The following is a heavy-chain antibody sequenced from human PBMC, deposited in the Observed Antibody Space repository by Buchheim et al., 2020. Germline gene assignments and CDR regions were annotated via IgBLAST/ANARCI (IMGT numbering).Heavy chain of an antibody. CDR1: GYTFTSYD. D-gene: IGHD1-26*01. V-gene: IGHV1-8*01. CDR2: MNPNSGNT. J-gene: IGHJ4*02. Sequence: QVQLVQSGAEVKKPGASVKVSCKASGYTFTSYDINWVRQATGQGLEWMGWMNPNSGNTGYAQKFQGRVTMTRNTSISTAYMELSSLRSEDTAVYYCARAGRSSSFRTSGSYEKSVWFGYWGQGTL. CDR3: ARAGRSSSFRTSGSYEKSVWFGY.